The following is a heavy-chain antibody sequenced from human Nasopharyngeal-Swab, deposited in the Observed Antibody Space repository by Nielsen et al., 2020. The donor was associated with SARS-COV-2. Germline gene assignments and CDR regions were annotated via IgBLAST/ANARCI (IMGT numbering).Heavy chain of an antibody. D-gene: IGHD6-19*01. CDR3: ATDKSGHGSGFYDGMDV. V-gene: IGHV1-69*04. Sequence: SVKVSCKASRDTFSKYGISWARQARGQGREGTGRIIPIFGVTNYAQKFRGRVSITADKSTSTVYMDLSSLRSEDTATYYCATDKSGHGSGFYDGMDVWGQGTTVTVSS. J-gene: IGHJ6*02. CDR2: IIPIFGVT. CDR1: RDTFSKYG.